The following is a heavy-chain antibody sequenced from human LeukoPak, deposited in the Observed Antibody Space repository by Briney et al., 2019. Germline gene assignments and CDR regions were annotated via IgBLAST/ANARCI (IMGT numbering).Heavy chain of an antibody. J-gene: IGHJ5*02. CDR2: INTSGST. D-gene: IGHD6-19*01. CDR3: AKGAGPPWFDP. Sequence: SETLSLTCTVSGGSVTDYYWSWIRQPAGKGLEWIGRINTSGSTDYNPSLKSRVTISVDTSKNQFSLKLNSVTAADTAVYYCAKGAGPPWFDPWGQGTLVTVSS. CDR1: GGSVTDYY. V-gene: IGHV4-4*07.